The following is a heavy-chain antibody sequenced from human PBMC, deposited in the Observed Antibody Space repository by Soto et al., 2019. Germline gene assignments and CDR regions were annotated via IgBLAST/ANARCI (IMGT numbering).Heavy chain of an antibody. V-gene: IGHV1-3*01. Sequence: ASVKVSCKASGYTFTSYAMHWVRQAPGQRLEWMGWINAGNGNTKYSQKFQGRVTITRDTSASTAYMELSSLRSEDTAVYYCATEYYYGSGSYTFDYWGQGTLVTSPQ. CDR2: INAGNGNT. D-gene: IGHD3-10*01. J-gene: IGHJ4*02. CDR1: GYTFTSYA. CDR3: ATEYYYGSGSYTFDY.